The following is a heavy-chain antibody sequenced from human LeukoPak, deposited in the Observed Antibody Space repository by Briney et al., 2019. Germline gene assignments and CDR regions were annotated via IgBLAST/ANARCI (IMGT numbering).Heavy chain of an antibody. V-gene: IGHV3-48*01. D-gene: IGHD2-2*01. CDR1: GFTFSSYS. CDR2: ISSSSSTI. Sequence: GGSLRLSCAASGFTFSSYSMNWVRQAPGKGLEWVSYISSSSSTIYYADSVKGRFTISRDNAKNSLYLQMNSLRAEDTAVYYCARRYCNSTSCYPDYWGQGTLVTVSS. CDR3: ARRYCNSTSCYPDY. J-gene: IGHJ4*02.